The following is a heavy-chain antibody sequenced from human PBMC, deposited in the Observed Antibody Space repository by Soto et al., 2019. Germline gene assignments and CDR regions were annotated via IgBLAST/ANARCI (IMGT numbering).Heavy chain of an antibody. J-gene: IGHJ6*02. Sequence: SETLSLTCTVSGGSISSSSYYWGWIRQPPGKGLEWIGSIYYSGSTYYNPSLKSRVTISVDTSKNQFSLKLSSVTAADTAVYYCASKTGDTIVVVPAASPYYYYYGMDVWGQGTTVTVSS. V-gene: IGHV4-39*01. D-gene: IGHD2-2*01. CDR3: ASKTGDTIVVVPAASPYYYYYGMDV. CDR2: IYYSGST. CDR1: GGSISSSSYY.